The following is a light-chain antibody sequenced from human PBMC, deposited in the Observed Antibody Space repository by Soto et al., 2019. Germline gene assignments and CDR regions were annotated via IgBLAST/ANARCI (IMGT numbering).Light chain of an antibody. CDR1: QSVGSS. Sequence: EIVLTQSPATLPLSPGERATLSCRVSQSVGSSLVWYQQKPGQAPRLLIYTASNRATGIPARFSGSGSGTDFTLTISSLEPEDFAVYYCQQRHDWPITFGQGTRLEIK. CDR2: TAS. J-gene: IGKJ5*01. V-gene: IGKV3-11*01. CDR3: QQRHDWPIT.